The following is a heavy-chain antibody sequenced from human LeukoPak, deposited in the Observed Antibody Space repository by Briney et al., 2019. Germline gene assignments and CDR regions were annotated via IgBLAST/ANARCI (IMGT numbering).Heavy chain of an antibody. D-gene: IGHD3-16*01. CDR3: ARSISGLGD. CDR1: GDSVSSNSAS. V-gene: IGHV6-1*01. CDR2: TYYRSKWYN. J-gene: IGHJ4*02. Sequence: SHTLSLSCAISGDSVSSNSASWNWIRPSPSRGREWLGRTYYRSKWYNDYAVSVKGRITITAETSKNQFSLQLNSVTPEDTAVYYCARSISGLGDWGQGTLVTVSS.